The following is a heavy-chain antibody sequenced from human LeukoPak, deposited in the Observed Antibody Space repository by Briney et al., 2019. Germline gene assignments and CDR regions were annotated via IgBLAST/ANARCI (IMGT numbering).Heavy chain of an antibody. Sequence: SETLSLTCAVYGGSFSGYYWSWIRQPPGKGLEWIGEINHSGSTNYNPSLKSRVTISVDTSKNQFSLKLSSVTAADTAVYYYARGGSGRKWLRSYYFDYWGQGTLVTVSS. J-gene: IGHJ4*02. CDR2: INHSGST. V-gene: IGHV4-34*01. CDR1: GGSFSGYY. CDR3: ARGGSGRKWLRSYYFDY. D-gene: IGHD5-12*01.